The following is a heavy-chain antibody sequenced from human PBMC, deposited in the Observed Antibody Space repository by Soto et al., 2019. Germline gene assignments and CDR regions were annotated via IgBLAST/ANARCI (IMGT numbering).Heavy chain of an antibody. CDR2: IYHSGST. J-gene: IGHJ3*02. D-gene: IGHD2-15*01. CDR1: GGSISSGGYS. V-gene: IGHV4-30-2*01. Sequence: SETLSLTCAVSGGSISSGGYSWSWIRQPPGKGLEWIGYIYHSGSTYYNPSLKSRVTISVERSKNQFSLKLSSVTAADTAVYYCARGVSANEPDIVVVVAATPQFAFDIWGQGTMVTVSS. CDR3: ARGVSANEPDIVVVVAATPQFAFDI.